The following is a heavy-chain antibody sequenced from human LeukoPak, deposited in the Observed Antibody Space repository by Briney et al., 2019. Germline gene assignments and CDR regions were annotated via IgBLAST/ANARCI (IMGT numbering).Heavy chain of an antibody. CDR2: ISYDGSNK. CDR1: GFTFSSHG. CDR3: AKGSWEPLDY. Sequence: GRSLRLSCAASGFTFSSHGMHWVRQAPGKGLEWVAVISYDGSNKYYADSVKGRFTISRDNSKNTLYLQMNSLRAEDTAVYYCAKGSWEPLDYWGQGTLVTVSS. D-gene: IGHD1-26*01. J-gene: IGHJ4*02. V-gene: IGHV3-30*18.